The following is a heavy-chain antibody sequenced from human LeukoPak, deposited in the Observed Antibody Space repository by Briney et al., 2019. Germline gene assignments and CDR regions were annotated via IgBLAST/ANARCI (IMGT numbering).Heavy chain of an antibody. D-gene: IGHD5-24*01. Sequence: SETLSLTCTVSGYSISSGYYWGWIRQPPGKGLEWIGYIYYSGSTNYNPSLKSRVTISVDTSKNQFSLKLSSVTAADTAVYYCARESRRDGYNYWGQGTLVTVSS. CDR3: ARESRRDGYNY. CDR2: IYYSGST. J-gene: IGHJ4*02. CDR1: GYSISSGYY. V-gene: IGHV4-61*01.